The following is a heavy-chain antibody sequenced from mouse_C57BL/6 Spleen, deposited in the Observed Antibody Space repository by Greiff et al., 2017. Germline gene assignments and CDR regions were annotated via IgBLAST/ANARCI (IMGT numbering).Heavy chain of an antibody. D-gene: IGHD2-4*01. CDR3: ARSDYNDWFAY. J-gene: IGHJ3*01. Sequence: EVQLQQSGPELVKPGASVKISCKASGYTFTDYYMNWVKQSHGKSLEWIGDINPNNGGTSYNQKFKGKATLTVDKSSSTAYMELRSLTSEDSAVYYCARSDYNDWFAYWGQGTLVTVSA. CDR1: GYTFTDYY. V-gene: IGHV1-26*01. CDR2: INPNNGGT.